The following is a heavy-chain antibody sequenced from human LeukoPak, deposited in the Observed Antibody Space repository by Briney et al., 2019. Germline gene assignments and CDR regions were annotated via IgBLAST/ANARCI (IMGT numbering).Heavy chain of an antibody. CDR2: IYYSGST. CDR1: GGSISSSSYY. V-gene: IGHV4-39*01. J-gene: IGHJ4*02. CDR3: ARHGGLHYYDSSGTSDYFDY. D-gene: IGHD3-22*01. Sequence: SETLSLTCTVSGGSISSSSYYWGWIRQPPGKGLEWIGSIYYSGSTYYNPSLKSRVTISVDTSKNQFSLKLSSVTAADTAVYYCARHGGLHYYDSSGTSDYFDYWGQGTLVPVSS.